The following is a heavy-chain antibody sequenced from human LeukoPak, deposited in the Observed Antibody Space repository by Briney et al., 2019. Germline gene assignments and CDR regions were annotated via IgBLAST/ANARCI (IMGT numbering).Heavy chain of an antibody. CDR2: ISYDGSNK. V-gene: IGHV3-30-3*01. CDR3: ARDQTVTTERYDYYYYYGMDV. CDR1: GFTFSSYA. J-gene: IGHJ6*02. Sequence: QPGRSLRLSCAASGFTFSSYAMHWVRQAPGKGLEWLAVISYDGSNKYYADSVKGRFTISRDNSKNTLYLQMNSLRAEDTAVYYCARDQTVTTERYDYYYYYGMDVWGQGTTVTVSS. D-gene: IGHD4-11*01.